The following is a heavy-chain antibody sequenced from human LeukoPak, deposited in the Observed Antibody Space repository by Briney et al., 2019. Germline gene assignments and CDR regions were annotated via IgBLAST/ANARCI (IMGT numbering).Heavy chain of an antibody. CDR2: INHSGST. CDR3: ARNGWYSVDC. D-gene: IGHD6-19*01. CDR1: GGSFTGSFSTYY. V-gene: IGHV4-34*01. J-gene: IGHJ4*02. Sequence: PSETLSLTCAVSGGSFTGSFSTYYWSWIRQPPGKGLEWIGEINHSGSTTYNPSLKSRVTISIDTSKNHFSLKLSSVTAADTAMYYCARNGWYSVDCWGQGTQVIVSS.